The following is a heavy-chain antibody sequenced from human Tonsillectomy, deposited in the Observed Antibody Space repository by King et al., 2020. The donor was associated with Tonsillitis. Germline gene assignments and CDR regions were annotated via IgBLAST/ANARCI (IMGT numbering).Heavy chain of an antibody. D-gene: IGHD3-3*01. CDR3: ARSESGYYNWFDP. J-gene: IGHJ5*02. CDR2: IWDDGSNK. CDR1: GFTFSSYG. V-gene: IGHV3-33*01. Sequence: VQLVESGGGVVQPGRSLRLSCAASGFTFSSYGMHWVRQAPGKGLEGVAVIWDDGSNKYYTDSVKGRFTISRDNSKNTLYLQMNTLRAEDTAVYYCARSESGYYNWFDPWGQGTLVTVSS.